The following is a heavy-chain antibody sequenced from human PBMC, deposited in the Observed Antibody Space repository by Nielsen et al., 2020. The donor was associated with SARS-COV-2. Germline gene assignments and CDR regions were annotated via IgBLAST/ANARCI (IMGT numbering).Heavy chain of an antibody. D-gene: IGHD1-26*01. Sequence: ASVKVSCKASGYTFTSYGISWVRQAPGQGLEWMGWISAYNGNTNYAQKLQGRVTMTTDTSTSIAYMELRSLRSDDTAVYYCARAPTTIVGAYYFDYWGQGTLVTVSS. V-gene: IGHV1-18*01. CDR2: ISAYNGNT. CDR1: GYTFTSYG. CDR3: ARAPTTIVGAYYFDY. J-gene: IGHJ4*02.